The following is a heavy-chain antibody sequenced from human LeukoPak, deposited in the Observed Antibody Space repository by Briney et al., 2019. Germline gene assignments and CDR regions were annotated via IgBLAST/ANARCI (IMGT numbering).Heavy chain of an antibody. CDR3: WRALTGVFRVDIFNY. CDR2: ISAHNGNT. J-gene: IGHJ4*02. D-gene: IGHD3-3*01. Sequence: ASVKVSCKTSGYNFAKFGITWVRQAPGQGLEWVGWISAHNGNTKFAQKFQGRVTLTTDTLTTTAYMELRSLGSDDTAVYYCWRALTGVFRVDIFNYWGQGTLVTVSS. CDR1: GYNFAKFG. V-gene: IGHV1-18*01.